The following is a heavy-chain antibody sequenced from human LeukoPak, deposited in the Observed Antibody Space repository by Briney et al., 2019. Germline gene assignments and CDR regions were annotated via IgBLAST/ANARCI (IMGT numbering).Heavy chain of an antibody. Sequence: SETLSLTCTVSGYSISSGYYWGWIRQPPGKGLEWIGSIYHSGSTYYNPSLKSRVTISVDTSKNQFSLKLSSVTAADTAVYYCARHNRWIAAAGTLDYWGQGTLVTVSS. J-gene: IGHJ4*02. CDR2: IYHSGST. V-gene: IGHV4-38-2*02. CDR3: ARHNRWIAAAGTLDY. D-gene: IGHD6-13*01. CDR1: GYSISSGYY.